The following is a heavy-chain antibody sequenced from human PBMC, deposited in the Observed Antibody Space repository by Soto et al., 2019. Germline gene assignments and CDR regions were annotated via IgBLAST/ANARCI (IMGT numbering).Heavy chain of an antibody. Sequence: SVKVSCKASGGTFRSYAISWVRQAPGLGLEWMGGIVPLFGRGNYAQKFQGRVTITADESTSTVYMELNSLRSEDSAVYYCARGAWDHDTGGYYLFDYWGQGTLVTAPQ. D-gene: IGHD3-22*01. CDR1: GGTFRSYA. J-gene: IGHJ4*02. V-gene: IGHV1-69*13. CDR3: ARGAWDHDTGGYYLFDY. CDR2: IVPLFGRG.